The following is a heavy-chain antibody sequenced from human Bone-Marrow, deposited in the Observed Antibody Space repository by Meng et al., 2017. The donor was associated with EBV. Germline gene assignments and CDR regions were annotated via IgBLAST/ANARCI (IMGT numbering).Heavy chain of an antibody. CDR2: ISASSTDT. Sequence: LLWGSGGGFGQPGVSLRLSCAASGFNCSSYAMSWVRQAPGKGLEWVSGISASSTDTNDAHSVKGRFAISRDNSNNKVYLQMNTLRAEDTAIYYCNGGGRSPLDYWGQGTLVTVSS. D-gene: IGHD3-16*01. J-gene: IGHJ4*02. V-gene: IGHV3-23*01. CDR1: GFNCSSYA. CDR3: NGGGRSPLDY.